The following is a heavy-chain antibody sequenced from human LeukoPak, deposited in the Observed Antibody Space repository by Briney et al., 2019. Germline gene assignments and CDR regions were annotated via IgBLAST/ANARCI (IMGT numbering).Heavy chain of an antibody. CDR1: GYSISSGYY. J-gene: IGHJ6*03. CDR2: IYHSGST. V-gene: IGHV4-38-2*02. D-gene: IGHD6-19*01. Sequence: SETLSLTCTVSGYSISSGYYWGWIRQPPGKGLEWIGSIYHSGSTYYNPSLKSRVTISVDTSKNQFSLKLSSVTAADTAMYYCARWLVSGWGLGAPYYYYMDVWGKGTTVTVSS. CDR3: ARWLVSGWGLGAPYYYYMDV.